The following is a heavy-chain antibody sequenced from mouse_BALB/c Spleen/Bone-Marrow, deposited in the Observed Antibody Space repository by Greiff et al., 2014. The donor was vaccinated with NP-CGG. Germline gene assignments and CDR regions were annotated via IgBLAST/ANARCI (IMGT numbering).Heavy chain of an antibody. D-gene: IGHD1-1*01. V-gene: IGHV5-12-2*01. CDR3: ARHYYGSSYFDY. CDR1: GFTFSSYT. CDR2: ISNGGGST. Sequence: EVKLEESGGGLVQPGGSLKLSCAAPGFTFSSYTMSWVRQTPEKRLEWVAYISNGGGSTYYPDTVKGRFTISRDNAKNTLYLQMSSLKSEDTAMYYCARHYYGSSYFDYWGQGTTLTVSS. J-gene: IGHJ2*01.